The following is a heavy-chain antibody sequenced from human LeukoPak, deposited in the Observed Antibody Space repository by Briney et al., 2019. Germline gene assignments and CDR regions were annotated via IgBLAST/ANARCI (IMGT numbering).Heavy chain of an antibody. CDR3: ARTTADYDILTGYSQFDY. D-gene: IGHD3-9*01. CDR2: IIPIFGTA. CDR1: GGTFSSYA. Sequence: ASVKVSCKASGGTFSSYAISWVRQAPGQGLEWMGGIIPIFGTANYAQKFQGRVTITADKSTSTAYMELSSLRSEDTAVYYCARTTADYDILTGYSQFDYWGQGTLVTVSS. V-gene: IGHV1-69*06. J-gene: IGHJ4*02.